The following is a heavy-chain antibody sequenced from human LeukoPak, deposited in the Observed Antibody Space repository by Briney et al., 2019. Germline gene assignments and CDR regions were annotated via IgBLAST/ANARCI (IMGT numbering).Heavy chain of an antibody. D-gene: IGHD6-13*01. CDR2: IYCSGST. CDR3: ASSSSWAYNWFDP. Sequence: SQTLSLTCTVSGGSISSGDYYWSWIRQPPGKGLEWIGYIYCSGSTYYNPSLKSRVTISVDTSKNQFSLKLSSVTAADTAVYYCASSSSWAYNWFDPWGQGTLVTVSS. CDR1: GGSISSGDYY. V-gene: IGHV4-30-4*08. J-gene: IGHJ5*02.